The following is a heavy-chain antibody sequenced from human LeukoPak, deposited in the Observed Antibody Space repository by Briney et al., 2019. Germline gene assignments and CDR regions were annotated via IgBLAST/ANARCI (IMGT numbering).Heavy chain of an antibody. CDR2: ISASGGDT. V-gene: IGHV3-23*01. Sequence: PGGSLRLSCAASGFIFNNYAMTWVRQAPGKGLEWVAVISASGGDTYYADSVKGRFTLSRDNSKNTLYMQMYSLTDEDTAVYFCASPKYSTGWYGDYYGMVVWGQGTTVAVSS. D-gene: IGHD6-19*01. CDR1: GFIFNNYA. J-gene: IGHJ6*02. CDR3: ASPKYSTGWYGDYYGMVV.